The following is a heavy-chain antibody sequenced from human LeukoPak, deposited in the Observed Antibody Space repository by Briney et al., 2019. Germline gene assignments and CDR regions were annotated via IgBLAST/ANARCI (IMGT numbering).Heavy chain of an antibody. Sequence: PSETLSLTCTVSGGSISSSSYYWGWIRQPPGKGLEWIGSINYSESTYYNPSLKSRVTISVDTSKNQFSLNLSSVTAADTAVYYCARGPPRYSSYWGQGTLVTVSS. CDR1: GGSISSSSYY. CDR3: ARGPPRYSSY. CDR2: INYSEST. J-gene: IGHJ4*02. V-gene: IGHV4-39*07. D-gene: IGHD5-18*01.